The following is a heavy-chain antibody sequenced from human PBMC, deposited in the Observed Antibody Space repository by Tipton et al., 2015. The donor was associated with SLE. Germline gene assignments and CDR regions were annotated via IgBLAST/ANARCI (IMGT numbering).Heavy chain of an antibody. CDR3: AKRGYGGYEWGDFDY. CDR1: GFTVSSTY. J-gene: IGHJ4*02. CDR2: ISGSGGKI. Sequence: VQLVQSGGNLVQPGGSLTLSCVVSGFTVSSTYMSWVRQAPGKGLEWVSSISGSGGKIFYADSVKGRFTISRDNAKNTLDLQTNSLRGEDTAVYYCAKRGYGGYEWGDFDYWGQGTLVTVSS. V-gene: IGHV3-23*04. D-gene: IGHD5-12*01.